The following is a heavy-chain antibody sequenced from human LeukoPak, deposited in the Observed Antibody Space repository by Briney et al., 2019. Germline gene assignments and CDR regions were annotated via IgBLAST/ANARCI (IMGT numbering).Heavy chain of an antibody. CDR1: GVSINNYY. D-gene: IGHD3-16*01. J-gene: IGHJ5*02. V-gene: IGHV4-59*01. Sequence: PSETLSLTCTVSGVSINNYYWSWIRQPPGRGLEWLGYIYYNGVPNYNPSLKSRLTISVDTSKNQFSLKLTSVTAADTAVYYCARLHALRAEEFDPWGQGTLVTVSS. CDR3: ARLHALRAEEFDP. CDR2: IYYNGVP.